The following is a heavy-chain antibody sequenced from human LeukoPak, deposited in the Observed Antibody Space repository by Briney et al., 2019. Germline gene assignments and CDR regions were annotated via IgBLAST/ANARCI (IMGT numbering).Heavy chain of an antibody. V-gene: IGHV1-2*02. CDR3: ARATPKLRYFDWLLPSYAFDI. J-gene: IGHJ3*02. CDR1: GYTFTGYY. D-gene: IGHD3-9*01. CDR2: INPNGGGT. Sequence: ASVKVSCKASGYTFTGYYMHWVRQAPGQGLEWMGWINPNGGGTNYAQKFQGRVTMTRDTSISTAYMELSRLRSDDTAVYYCARATPKLRYFDWLLPSYAFDIWGQGTMVTVSS.